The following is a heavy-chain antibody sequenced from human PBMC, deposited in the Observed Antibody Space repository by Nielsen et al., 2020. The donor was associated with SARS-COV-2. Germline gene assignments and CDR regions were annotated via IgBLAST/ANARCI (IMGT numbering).Heavy chain of an antibody. CDR2: INPSISST. CDR1: GYTLTELS. Sequence: ASVKVSCKVSGYTLTELSMHWVRQAPGQALEWMGTINPSISSTEYAQKFQGRVTMSRDTSTSTVYMDLSSLRFDDTAVYYCAREGGAYCGGDCYSGWFDPWGQGTLVTVSS. V-gene: IGHV1-46*01. CDR3: AREGGAYCGGDCYSGWFDP. J-gene: IGHJ5*02. D-gene: IGHD2-21*02.